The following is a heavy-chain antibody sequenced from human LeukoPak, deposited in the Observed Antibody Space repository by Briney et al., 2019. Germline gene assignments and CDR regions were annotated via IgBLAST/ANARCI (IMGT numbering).Heavy chain of an antibody. CDR3: AREFGYNKRIDS. V-gene: IGHV3-21*01. CDR2: ISSSSSSF. J-gene: IGHJ4*02. D-gene: IGHD5-24*01. Sequence: GGSLRLSCAASGFSFSTYPMTWVRRAPGKGLEWVSSISSSSSSFYYADSVKGRFTISRDNAWNSLYLQMSGLRVEDTAVYYCAREFGYNKRIDSWGQGILVTVSS. CDR1: GFSFSTYP.